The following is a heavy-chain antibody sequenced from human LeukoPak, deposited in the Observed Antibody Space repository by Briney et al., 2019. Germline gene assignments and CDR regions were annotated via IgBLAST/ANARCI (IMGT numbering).Heavy chain of an antibody. CDR1: GFTFSDYY. V-gene: IGHV3-11*04. D-gene: IGHD3-3*01. CDR3: ARDNGSITIFGVVILGYFDY. J-gene: IGHJ4*02. Sequence: PGGSLRLSCAASGFTFSDYYMSWIRQAPGKGLEWVSYISSSGSTIYYADSVKGRFTISRDNAKNSLYLQMNSLRAEDTAVYYCARDNGSITIFGVVILGYFDYWGQGTLVTVSS. CDR2: ISSSGSTI.